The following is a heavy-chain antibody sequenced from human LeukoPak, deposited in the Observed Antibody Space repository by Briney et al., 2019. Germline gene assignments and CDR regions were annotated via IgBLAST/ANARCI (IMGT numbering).Heavy chain of an antibody. D-gene: IGHD6-13*01. CDR3: ARATIAAAKYFDY. CDR2: IYRSRSS. J-gene: IGHJ4*02. CDR1: GGSISSSNW. Sequence: SETLSLTCAVSGGSISSSNWWSWVRQPPGKGLEWIGNIYRSRSSNYNPSLKSRVTISVDKSKNQLALKLSSVTAADTAVYYCARATIAAAKYFDYWGQGTLVTVRS. V-gene: IGHV4-4*02.